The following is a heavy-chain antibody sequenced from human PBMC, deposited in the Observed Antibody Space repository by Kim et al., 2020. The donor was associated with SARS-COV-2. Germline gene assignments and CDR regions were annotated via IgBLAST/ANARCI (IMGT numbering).Heavy chain of an antibody. J-gene: IGHJ1*01. CDR2: IIPIFGTA. CDR3: ATTPAQGIAVPGYFQH. V-gene: IGHV1-69*13. D-gene: IGHD6-19*01. CDR1: GGTFSSYA. Sequence: SVKVSCKASGGTFSSYAISWVRQAPGQGLEWMGGIIPIFGTANYAQKFQGRVTITADESTSTAYMELSSLRSEDTAVYYCATTPAQGIAVPGYFQHWGQGTLVTVSS.